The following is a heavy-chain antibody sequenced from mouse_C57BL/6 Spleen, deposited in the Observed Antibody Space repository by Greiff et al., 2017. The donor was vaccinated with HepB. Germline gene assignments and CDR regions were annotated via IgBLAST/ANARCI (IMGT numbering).Heavy chain of an antibody. CDR1: GYTFTSYW. CDR2: IYPSDSET. CDR3: ARSYYGSPPWFAY. Sequence: QVQLQQPGAELVRPGSSVKLSCKASGYTFTSYWMDWVKQRPGQGLEWIGNIYPSDSETHYNQKFKDKATLTVDKSSSTAYMQLSSLTSEDSAVYYCARSYYGSPPWFAYWGQGTLVTVSA. D-gene: IGHD1-1*01. J-gene: IGHJ3*01. V-gene: IGHV1-61*01.